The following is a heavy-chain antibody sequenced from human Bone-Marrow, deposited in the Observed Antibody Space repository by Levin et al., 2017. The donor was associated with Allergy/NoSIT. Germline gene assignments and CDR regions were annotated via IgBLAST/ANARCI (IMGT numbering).Heavy chain of an antibody. V-gene: IGHV1-69*04. D-gene: IGHD5-12*01. CDR2: IIPILGIA. CDR1: GGTFSSYA. Sequence: KISCKASGGTFSSYAISWVRQAPGQGLEWMGRIIPILGIANYAQKFQGRVTITADKSTSTAYMELSSLRSEDTAVYYCARDSVYSGYETNYFDYWGQGTLVTVSS. CDR3: ARDSVYSGYETNYFDY. J-gene: IGHJ4*02.